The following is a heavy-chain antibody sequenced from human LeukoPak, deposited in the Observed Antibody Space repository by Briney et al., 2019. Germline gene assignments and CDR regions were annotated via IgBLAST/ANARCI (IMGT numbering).Heavy chain of an antibody. V-gene: IGHV4-4*03. Sequence: TPETLSLTCAVSGGSISSSNWWSWVRQPPGKGLEWIGEIYHSGSTNYNPSLKSRVTISVDKSKNQFSLKLSSVTAADTAVYYCASLYGSGRNLYYYYYGMDVWGQGTTVTVSS. CDR1: GGSISSSNW. J-gene: IGHJ6*02. CDR3: ASLYGSGRNLYYYYYGMDV. D-gene: IGHD3-10*01. CDR2: IYHSGST.